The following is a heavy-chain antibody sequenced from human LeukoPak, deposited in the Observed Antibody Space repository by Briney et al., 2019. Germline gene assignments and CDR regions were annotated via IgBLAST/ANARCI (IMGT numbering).Heavy chain of an antibody. V-gene: IGHV3-7*01. CDR3: TRATGWYPDY. D-gene: IGHD6-19*01. CDR1: EFSFSNYW. Sequence: GGSLRLSCAASEFSFSNYWMSWVRQAPGKGLEWVANIKHDGIEMNYADSAKGRFTISRDNAKNSLYLQMTSLRAEDTALYYCTRATGWYPDYWGQGTLITVSS. CDR2: IKHDGIEM. J-gene: IGHJ4*02.